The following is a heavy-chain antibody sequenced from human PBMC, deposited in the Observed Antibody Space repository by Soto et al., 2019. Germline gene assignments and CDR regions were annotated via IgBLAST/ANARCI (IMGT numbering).Heavy chain of an antibody. Sequence: QVQLQGSGPGLVKPSETLSLTCTVSSISVRSGTYDWSWIRQPSGQGLEWIGYIHDSGSTKYNPSRKNRVTISVDTSNNQFSLKLTSVTAADTGIYYCASGERGDTIFGVPTVAYYYGLDVWGQGTTVTVSS. CDR3: ASGERGDTIFGVPTVAYYYGLDV. CDR2: IHDSGST. D-gene: IGHD3-3*01. V-gene: IGHV4-61*01. CDR1: SISVRSGTYD. J-gene: IGHJ6*02.